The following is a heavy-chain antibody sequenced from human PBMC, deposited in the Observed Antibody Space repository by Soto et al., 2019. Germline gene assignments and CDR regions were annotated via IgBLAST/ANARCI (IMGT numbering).Heavy chain of an antibody. Sequence: EVQLVESGGGLVQPGGSLRLSCAAAGFTFSSSSMNWVRQAPGKGLEWVSFIDTLSSTMYSAASLRGQFTISIDNAMNSLYLQMNSLRAEDTAIYYCTGGGVSSGPGYWGQGTLVTVSS. CDR1: GFTFSSSS. D-gene: IGHD3-22*01. V-gene: IGHV3-48*01. CDR3: TGGGVSSGPGY. J-gene: IGHJ4*02. CDR2: IDTLSSTM.